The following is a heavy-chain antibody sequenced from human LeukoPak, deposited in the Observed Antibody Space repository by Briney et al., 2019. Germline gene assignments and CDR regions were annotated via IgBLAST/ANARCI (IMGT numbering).Heavy chain of an antibody. Sequence: PGGSLRLSCAAPGFTFSSYAMHWVRQAPGKGLEWVAVISFDGSNKYYADSVKGRFTISRDNSKNTLYLQMNSLRAEDTAVYYCARALSSRDAFDIWGRGTMVTVSS. CDR2: ISFDGSNK. J-gene: IGHJ3*02. CDR1: GFTFSSYA. D-gene: IGHD6-13*01. CDR3: ARALSSRDAFDI. V-gene: IGHV3-30*04.